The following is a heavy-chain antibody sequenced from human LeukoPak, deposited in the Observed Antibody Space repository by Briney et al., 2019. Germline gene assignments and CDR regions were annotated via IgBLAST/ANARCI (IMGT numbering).Heavy chain of an antibody. D-gene: IGHD6-6*01. CDR3: ARVAARSPRQPDEFDY. V-gene: IGHV1-69*13. CDR2: IIPIFGTA. CDR1: GGTFSSYA. J-gene: IGHJ4*02. Sequence: ASVKVSCKASGGTFSSYAISWVRQAPGQGLEWMGGIIPIFGTANYAQKFQGRVTITADESTSTAYMELSSLRSEDTAVYYCARVAARSPRQPDEFDYWGQGTLVTVSS.